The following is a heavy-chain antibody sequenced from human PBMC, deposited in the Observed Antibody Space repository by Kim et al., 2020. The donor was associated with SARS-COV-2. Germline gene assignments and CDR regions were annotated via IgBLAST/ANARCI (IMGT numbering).Heavy chain of an antibody. V-gene: IGHV1-69*13. J-gene: IGHJ4*02. CDR2: IIAIFGTA. CDR3: ARVGSILTGYSFDY. Sequence: SVKVSCKASGGTFSSYAISWVRQAPGQGLEWMGGIIAIFGTANYAQKFQGRVTITADESTSTAYMELSSLRSEDTAVYYCARVGSILTGYSFDYWGQGTLVTVSS. CDR1: GGTFSSYA. D-gene: IGHD3-9*01.